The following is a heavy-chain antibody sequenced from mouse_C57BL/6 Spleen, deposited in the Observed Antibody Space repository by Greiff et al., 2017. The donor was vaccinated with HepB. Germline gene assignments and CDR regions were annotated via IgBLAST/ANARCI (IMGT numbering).Heavy chain of an antibody. J-gene: IGHJ4*01. Sequence: QVQLQQSGAELVMPGASVKLSCKASGYTFTSYWMHWVKQRPGQGLEWIGEIDPSDSYTNYNQKFKGKSTLTVDKSSSTAYMQLSSLTSEDSAVYYCARYYYDYPYAMDYWGQGTSVTVSS. CDR2: IDPSDSYT. V-gene: IGHV1-69*01. CDR1: GYTFTSYW. D-gene: IGHD2-4*01. CDR3: ARYYYDYPYAMDY.